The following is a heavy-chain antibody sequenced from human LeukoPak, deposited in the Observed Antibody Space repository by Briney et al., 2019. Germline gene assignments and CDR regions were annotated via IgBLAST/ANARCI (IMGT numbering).Heavy chain of an antibody. D-gene: IGHD3-3*01. CDR2: INLDGNGR. J-gene: IGHJ3*02. V-gene: IGHV3-7*01. CDR1: GFFFSNYW. Sequence: GSLRLSCAASGFFFSNYWMSWVRQAQGKGLEWVANINLDGNGRFYVDSVKGRFTISRDNNKKSVCLQMNSLRADDTAVYYCARDTDDFQGLDIWGQGTRVTVSS. CDR3: ARDTDDFQGLDI.